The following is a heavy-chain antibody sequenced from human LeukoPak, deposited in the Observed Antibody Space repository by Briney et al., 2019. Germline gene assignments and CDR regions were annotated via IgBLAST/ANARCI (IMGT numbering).Heavy chain of an antibody. Sequence: GASVKVSCKASGGTFSSYATSWVRQAPGQGLEWMGGIIPIFGTANYAQKFQGRVTITADESTSTAYMELSSLRSEDTAVYYCARGLRYFDWNLGYWGQGTLVTVSS. CDR2: IIPIFGTA. CDR3: ARGLRYFDWNLGY. J-gene: IGHJ4*02. D-gene: IGHD3-9*01. CDR1: GGTFSSYA. V-gene: IGHV1-69*13.